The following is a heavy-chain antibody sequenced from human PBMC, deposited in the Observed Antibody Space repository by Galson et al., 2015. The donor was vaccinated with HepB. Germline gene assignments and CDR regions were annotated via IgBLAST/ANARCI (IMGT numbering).Heavy chain of an antibody. Sequence: SLRLSCAASGFTFSGSAMHWVRQASGKGLEWVGRIRSKANSYATAYAASVKGRFTISRDDSKNTAYLQMNSLKTEDTAVYYCWIQNDAFDIWGQGTMVTVSS. D-gene: IGHD5-18*01. J-gene: IGHJ3*02. CDR3: WIQNDAFDI. V-gene: IGHV3-73*01. CDR1: GFTFSGSA. CDR2: IRSKANSYAT.